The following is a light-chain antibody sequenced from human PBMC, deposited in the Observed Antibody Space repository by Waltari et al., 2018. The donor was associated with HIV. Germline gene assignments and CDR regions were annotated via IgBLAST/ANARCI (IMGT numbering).Light chain of an antibody. CDR1: SSDVGGYKY. CDR2: DVS. CDR3: SSYAGSNNWVV. J-gene: IGLJ2*01. Sequence: QSALTQPPSASGSPGQSVTISCTGTSSDVGGYKYVSWYQQHPGKAPKLMIYDVSTRPSGVPDRFSGSKSGNTASLTVSGLQAEDEADYYCSSYAGSNNWVVFGGGTKLTVL. V-gene: IGLV2-8*01.